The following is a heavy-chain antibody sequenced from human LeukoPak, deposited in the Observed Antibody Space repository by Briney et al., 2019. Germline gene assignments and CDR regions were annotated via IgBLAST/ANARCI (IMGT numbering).Heavy chain of an antibody. Sequence: ASVKVSCKASGYTFTDYYMHWVRQAPGQGLEWMGWINPKSGGTNYAQKFQSRVTMTRDTSISTAYMELSRLRSDDTAVYYCARDRGSSGYEAAYWGQGTLVTVSS. CDR1: GYTFTDYY. CDR3: ARDRGSSGYEAAY. V-gene: IGHV1-2*02. CDR2: INPKSGGT. J-gene: IGHJ4*02. D-gene: IGHD5-12*01.